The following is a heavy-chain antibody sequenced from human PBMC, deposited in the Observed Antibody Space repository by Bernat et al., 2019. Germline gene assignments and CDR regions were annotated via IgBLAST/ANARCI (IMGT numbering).Heavy chain of an antibody. J-gene: IGHJ4*02. Sequence: QVQLVESGGGVVQPGRSLRLSCAASGFIFSSYAMHWVRQAPGKGLEWVAVISYDGSNKYYADSVKGRFTISRDNSKNTLYLQMNSLRAEDTAVYYCARDPLKLVYSYGYGVLDYWGQGTLVTVSS. V-gene: IGHV3-30-3*01. CDR1: GFIFSSYA. CDR3: ARDPLKLVYSYGYGVLDY. D-gene: IGHD5-18*01. CDR2: ISYDGSNK.